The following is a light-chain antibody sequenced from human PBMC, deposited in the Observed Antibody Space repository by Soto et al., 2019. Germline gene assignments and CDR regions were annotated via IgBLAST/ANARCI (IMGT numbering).Light chain of an antibody. CDR1: QSISSW. J-gene: IGKJ1*01. V-gene: IGKV1-5*01. Sequence: DIQMTQSPSTLSASVGDRVTITCRASQSISSWLAWYQQKPGKAPKLLIYDASSLESGVPSRFSGSGSGTEFTLTISSLQPDDFATYYCKQYNSYSPWTFGQGTKVEIE. CDR2: DAS. CDR3: KQYNSYSPWT.